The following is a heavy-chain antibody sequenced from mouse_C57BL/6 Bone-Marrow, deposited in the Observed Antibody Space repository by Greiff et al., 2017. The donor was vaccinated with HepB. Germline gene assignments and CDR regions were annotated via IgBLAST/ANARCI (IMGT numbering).Heavy chain of an antibody. Sequence: VKLQQPGAELVKPGASVKLSCKASGYTFTSYWMHWVKQRPGQGLEWIGMIHPNSGSTNYNEKFKSKATLTVDKSSSTAYMQLSSLTSEDSAVYYCARTTVVATRYFDVWGTGTTVTVSS. D-gene: IGHD1-1*01. J-gene: IGHJ1*03. CDR1: GYTFTSYW. V-gene: IGHV1-64*01. CDR3: ARTTVVATRYFDV. CDR2: IHPNSGST.